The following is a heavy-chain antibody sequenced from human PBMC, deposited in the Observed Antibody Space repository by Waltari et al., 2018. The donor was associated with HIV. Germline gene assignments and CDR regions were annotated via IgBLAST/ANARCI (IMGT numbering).Heavy chain of an antibody. J-gene: IGHJ3*02. Sequence: EVQLLESGGGLVQPGGSLRLSCAASGFTSSNYAMSWVRQASGKGLEWVSSIIGSGGSTYYSDSVKGRFTVSRDNSKDTLFLQMNSLRAEDTALYYCAKEGIIVITDAFDIWGQGTMVIVSS. CDR1: GFTSSNYA. V-gene: IGHV3-23*01. CDR3: AKEGIIVITDAFDI. CDR2: IIGSGGST. D-gene: IGHD3-22*01.